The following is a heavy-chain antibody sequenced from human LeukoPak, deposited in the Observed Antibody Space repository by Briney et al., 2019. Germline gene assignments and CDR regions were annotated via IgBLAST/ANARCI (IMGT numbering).Heavy chain of an antibody. Sequence: SCKASGYTFTSYAMSWVRQAPGKGLEWVGFIRSKAYGGTTEYAASVKGRFTISRDDSKSIAYLQMNSLKTEDTAVYYCTRTKYQLLYGGYYFDYWGQGTLVTVSS. J-gene: IGHJ4*02. D-gene: IGHD2-2*02. CDR2: IRSKAYGGTT. V-gene: IGHV3-49*04. CDR3: TRTKYQLLYGGYYFDY. CDR1: GYTFTSYA.